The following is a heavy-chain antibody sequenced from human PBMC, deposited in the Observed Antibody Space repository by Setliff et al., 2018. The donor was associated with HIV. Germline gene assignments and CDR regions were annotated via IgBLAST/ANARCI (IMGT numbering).Heavy chain of an antibody. V-gene: IGHV3-7*01. CDR2: IKEDGSEK. CDR1: GLTFSRYW. D-gene: IGHD3-22*01. CDR3: ASGGDSSGS. Sequence: LRLSCAASGLTFSRYWMSWVRQTPGKGLEWLANIKEDGSEKNYVDFVKGRFTISRDNAKNSLYLQMNNLTVEDTAIYYCASGGDSSGSWGQGTLVTVSS. J-gene: IGHJ5*02.